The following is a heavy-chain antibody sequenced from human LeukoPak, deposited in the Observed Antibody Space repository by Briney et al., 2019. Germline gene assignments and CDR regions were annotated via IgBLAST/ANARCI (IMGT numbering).Heavy chain of an antibody. CDR2: MNPNSGNT. Sequence: ASVKVSCKASGYTFTNYDINWVRQATGQGLEWMGWMNPNSGNTGYAQKFQGRVTMTRNTSITTAYMELSSLRSEDTAVYYRARRRGWPNYFDYWGQRTLVTVSS. CDR1: GYTFTNYD. V-gene: IGHV1-8*01. CDR3: ARRRGWPNYFDY. J-gene: IGHJ4*02. D-gene: IGHD6-19*01.